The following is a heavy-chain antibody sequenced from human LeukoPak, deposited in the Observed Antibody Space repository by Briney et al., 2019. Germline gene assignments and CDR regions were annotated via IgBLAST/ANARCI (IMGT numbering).Heavy chain of an antibody. J-gene: IGHJ4*02. CDR2: IYHSGST. CDR3: ARDLDYGDYPFDY. Sequence: SETLSLTCAVYGGSFSGYYWSWIRQPPGKGLEWIGSIYHSGSTYYNPSLKSRVTISVDTSKNQFSLKLSSVTAADTAVYYCARDLDYGDYPFDYWGQGTLVTVSS. CDR1: GGSFSGYY. V-gene: IGHV4-34*01. D-gene: IGHD4-17*01.